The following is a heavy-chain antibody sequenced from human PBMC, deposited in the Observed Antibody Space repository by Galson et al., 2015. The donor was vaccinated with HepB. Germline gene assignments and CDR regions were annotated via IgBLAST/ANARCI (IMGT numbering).Heavy chain of an antibody. J-gene: IGHJ4*02. CDR3: TYTGYESYLFDY. Sequence: SLRLSCAASGFAFSRYWMHWVRQAPGKGLVWVSRINRDGSSTNYADSVKGRFTISRDNAKNTLYLQMNSLRAGDTAVYYCTYTGYESYLFDYWGQGTLVSVSS. V-gene: IGHV3-74*01. D-gene: IGHD5-12*01. CDR1: GFAFSRYW. CDR2: INRDGSST.